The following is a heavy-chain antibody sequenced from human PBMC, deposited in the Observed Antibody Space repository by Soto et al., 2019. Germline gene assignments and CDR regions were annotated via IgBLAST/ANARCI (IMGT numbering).Heavy chain of an antibody. Sequence: ASVKVSCKASGYTFTSYDISWVRQATGQGLELMGWMNPNSGNTGYAQKFQGRVTMTRNTSISTAYMELSSLRSEDTAVYYCASARYYDFWSGYYKRSSVDIWGQVTMVTVSS. CDR1: GYTFTSYD. CDR2: MNPNSGNT. D-gene: IGHD3-3*01. J-gene: IGHJ3*02. CDR3: ASARYYDFWSGYYKRSSVDI. V-gene: IGHV1-8*01.